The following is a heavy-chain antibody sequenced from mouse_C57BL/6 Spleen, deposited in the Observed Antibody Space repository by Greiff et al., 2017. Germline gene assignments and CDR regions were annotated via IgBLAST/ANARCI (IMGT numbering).Heavy chain of an antibody. J-gene: IGHJ4*01. CDR2: IDPSDSYT. Sequence: VQLQQPGAELVRPGSSVKLSCKASGYTFTSYWMPWVKQRPIQGLEWIGNIDPSDSYTHYNEKFKDKVTLSGDKSSSTAYMQLSSLTSEDSAVYYCTIITGSCAMDYWGQGTSVTVSS. V-gene: IGHV1-52*01. D-gene: IGHD2-5*01. CDR3: TIITGSCAMDY. CDR1: GYTFTSYW.